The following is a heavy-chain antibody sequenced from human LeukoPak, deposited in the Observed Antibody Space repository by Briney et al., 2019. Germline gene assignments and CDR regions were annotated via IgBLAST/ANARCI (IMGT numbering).Heavy chain of an antibody. Sequence: SQTLSLTCAVYGGSFSGYYWSWISQPPGKGLEWTGEINHSGSTNYNPSLKSRVTISVDTSKNQFSLKLSSVTAADTAVYYCARERRQWLVFSWFDPWGQGTLVTVSS. J-gene: IGHJ5*02. CDR3: ARERRQWLVFSWFDP. CDR2: INHSGST. CDR1: GGSFSGYY. V-gene: IGHV4-34*01. D-gene: IGHD6-19*01.